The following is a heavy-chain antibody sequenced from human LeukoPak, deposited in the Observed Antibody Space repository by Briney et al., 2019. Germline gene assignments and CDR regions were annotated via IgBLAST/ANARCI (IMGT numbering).Heavy chain of an antibody. J-gene: IGHJ4*02. CDR1: GYTFTTYN. D-gene: IGHD6-19*01. Sequence: PEASVKVSCKASGYTFTTYNINWVRQAPGQGLEWMGWISGYNGNTNYAQKLQGRVTMTTDTSTSTAYMELRSLRSDDTAVYYCARAQWLVNRDYDYWGQGTLVTVSS. CDR3: ARAQWLVNRDYDY. CDR2: ISGYNGNT. V-gene: IGHV1-18*01.